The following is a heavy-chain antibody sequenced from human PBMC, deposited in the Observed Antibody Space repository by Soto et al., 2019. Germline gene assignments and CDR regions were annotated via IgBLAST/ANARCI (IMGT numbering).Heavy chain of an antibody. D-gene: IGHD3-22*01. J-gene: IGHJ4*02. V-gene: IGHV3-23*01. Sequence: PGGSLRLSCAASGITISNYPMSWVRQAPGKGLDWVSGISGSGDRTYYADSAKGRFTISKDISRNSLSLQLDSLGVEDTAVYFCVKDDGGYPSTAPHWGQGTLVTVPS. CDR2: ISGSGDRT. CDR3: VKDDGGYPSTAPH. CDR1: GITISNYP.